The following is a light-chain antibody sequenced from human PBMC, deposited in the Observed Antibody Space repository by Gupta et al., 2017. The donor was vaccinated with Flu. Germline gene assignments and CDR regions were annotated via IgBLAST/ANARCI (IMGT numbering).Light chain of an antibody. CDR3: QQRSNWPQIT. J-gene: IGKJ5*01. CDR1: QSVSSY. Sequence: EIVLTQSPATLSLSPGERATLSCRASQSVSSYLAWYQQTPGQAPRLRIYDASNRATGIPARFSGSGSGTDFTLTISSLEPEDFAVYYCQQRSNWPQITFGQGTRLEIK. CDR2: DAS. V-gene: IGKV3-11*01.